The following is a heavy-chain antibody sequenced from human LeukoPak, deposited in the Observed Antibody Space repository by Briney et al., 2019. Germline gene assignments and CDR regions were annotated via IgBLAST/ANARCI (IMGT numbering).Heavy chain of an antibody. CDR2: ISNNGGRI. Sequence: GGSLRLSCAASGFTFRNYGMHWVRQAPGPGLEYVSAISNNGGRILYASSVEGRFHITRHNSKNTLYHQMGSLKPEDRAVYYCARDQCSSDACWRYFDNWGQGTLVTVSS. CDR1: GFTFRNYG. J-gene: IGHJ4*02. D-gene: IGHD2-2*01. V-gene: IGHV3-64*01. CDR3: ARDQCSSDACWRYFDN.